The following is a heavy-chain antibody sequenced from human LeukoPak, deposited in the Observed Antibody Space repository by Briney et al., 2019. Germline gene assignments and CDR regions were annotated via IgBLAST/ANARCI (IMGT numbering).Heavy chain of an antibody. Sequence: LRLSCAASGFTFSSYAMSWIRQPPGKGLEWIGYIYYSGSTYYNPSLKSRVTISVDTSKNQFSLKLSSVTAADTAVYYCAREGALKMGYCSSTSCHRYFDYWGQGTLVTVSS. D-gene: IGHD2-2*01. CDR2: IYYSGST. CDR3: AREGALKMGYCSSTSCHRYFDY. J-gene: IGHJ4*02. CDR1: GFTFSSYA. V-gene: IGHV4-30-4*08.